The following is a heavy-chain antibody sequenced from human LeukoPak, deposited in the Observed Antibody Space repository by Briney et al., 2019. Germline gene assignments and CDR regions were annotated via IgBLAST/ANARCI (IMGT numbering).Heavy chain of an antibody. Sequence: SETLSLTCTVSGGSISTYYWTWIRQPPGKGLEWLGYIYYNGNTNYNPSLPSRVTISLNTSKNQFPLNLTSVTAADAAVYYCAKLKGEMITIRPYYHYYLDVWGKGTTVTVSS. D-gene: IGHD5-24*01. V-gene: IGHV4-59*01. CDR3: AKLKGEMITIRPYYHYYLDV. J-gene: IGHJ6*03. CDR1: GGSISTYY. CDR2: IYYNGNT.